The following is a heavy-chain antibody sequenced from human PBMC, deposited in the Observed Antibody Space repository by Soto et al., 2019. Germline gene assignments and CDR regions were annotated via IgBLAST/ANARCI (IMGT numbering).Heavy chain of an antibody. CDR3: TTDGPY. J-gene: IGHJ4*02. CDR2: SKSKTDGGTT. V-gene: IGHV3-15*01. Sequence: PGGSLRLSCAASGFTFSNALISWVGQARGKGLEWVGRSKSKTDGGTTDYAAPVKGRFNISRDDSKNTLYLQMNSLKTEDTAVYYCTTDGPYWGQGTLVTVSS. CDR1: GFTFSNAL.